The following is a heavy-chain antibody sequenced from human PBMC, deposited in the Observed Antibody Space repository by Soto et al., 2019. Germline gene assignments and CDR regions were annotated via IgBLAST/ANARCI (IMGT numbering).Heavy chain of an antibody. Sequence: SLKGSWKASGDTISSYPISWVRQAPGQGLEWMGGIIPIFGTANYAQKFQGRVTITADKSTSTAYMELSSLRSEDTAVYYCARGTPDSSGPYYFDYWGQGTLVTVSS. CDR3: ARGTPDSSGPYYFDY. D-gene: IGHD3-22*01. J-gene: IGHJ4*02. V-gene: IGHV1-69*06. CDR1: GDTISSYP. CDR2: IIPIFGTA.